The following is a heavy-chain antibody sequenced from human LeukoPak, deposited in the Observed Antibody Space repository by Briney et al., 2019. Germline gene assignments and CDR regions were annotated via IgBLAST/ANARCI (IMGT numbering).Heavy chain of an antibody. V-gene: IGHV3-30*02. D-gene: IGHD3-22*01. J-gene: IGHJ4*02. CDR3: ARWTLNYYDSSGYWAY. CDR2: VRYDGSNK. Sequence: GGSLRLSCAASGFTFSYYGMYWVRQAPGKGLEWVAFVRYDGSNKYYADSVKGRFTISRDNSKNTLYLQMNSLRAEDTAVYYCARWTLNYYDSSGYWAYWGQGTLVTVSS. CDR1: GFTFSYYG.